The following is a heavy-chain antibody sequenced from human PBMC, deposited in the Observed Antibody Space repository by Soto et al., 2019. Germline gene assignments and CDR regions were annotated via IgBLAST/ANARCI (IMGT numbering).Heavy chain of an antibody. V-gene: IGHV4-59*01. CDR3: AGEGLAAAVTVSFDL. CDR1: GGSISSYY. D-gene: IGHD6-13*01. CDR2: IYYSGST. Sequence: SETLSLTCTVSGGSISSYYWSWIRQPPGKGLEWIGYIYYSGSTNYNPSLKSRVTISVDTSKNQFSLKLSSVTAADTAVYYCAGEGLAAAVTVSFDLWGRGTLVTVSS. J-gene: IGHJ2*01.